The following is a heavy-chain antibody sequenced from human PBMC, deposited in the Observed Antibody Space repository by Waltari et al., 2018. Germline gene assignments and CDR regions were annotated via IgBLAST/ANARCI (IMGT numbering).Heavy chain of an antibody. V-gene: IGHV4-4*02. Sequence: QVQLQESGPGLVKPSGTLSLTCAISGGSITSNNWWTWVRQPPGTGLEWIGKIYHTGGTDYNLSLKSRVTMSVDKSENQFSLRMTSVTAADTAVYLCARFGGYWSIDSWGQGTLVTVSS. CDR1: GGSITSNNW. CDR3: ARFGGYWSIDS. CDR2: IYHTGGT. D-gene: IGHD6-25*01. J-gene: IGHJ5*01.